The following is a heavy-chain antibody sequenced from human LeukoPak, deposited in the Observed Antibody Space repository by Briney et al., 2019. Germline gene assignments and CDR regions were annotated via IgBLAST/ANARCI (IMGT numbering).Heavy chain of an antibody. J-gene: IGHJ4*02. Sequence: GGSLRLSCAASGITFSSYAMSWVRQAPTKGLEWVSVIYSGGSTYYADSVKGRFTISRDNSKNTLYLQMNSLRAEDTAVYYCARDSLEEYCSSTSCSDWGQGTLVTVSS. V-gene: IGHV3-53*01. CDR1: GITFSSYA. CDR2: IYSGGST. D-gene: IGHD2-2*01. CDR3: ARDSLEEYCSSTSCSD.